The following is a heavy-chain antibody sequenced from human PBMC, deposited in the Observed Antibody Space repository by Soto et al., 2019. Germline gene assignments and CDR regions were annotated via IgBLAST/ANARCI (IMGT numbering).Heavy chain of an antibody. J-gene: IGHJ3*02. Sequence: GESLKSAGKGSGYSFTSYYISWVLQMPGKGLEWMGRIDPSDSYTNYSPSFQGHVTISADKSISTAYLQWSSLKASDTAMYYCARHKQQLYAFDIWGQGTMVTVSS. D-gene: IGHD6-13*01. CDR3: ARHKQQLYAFDI. CDR2: IDPSDSYT. V-gene: IGHV5-10-1*01. CDR1: GYSFTSYY.